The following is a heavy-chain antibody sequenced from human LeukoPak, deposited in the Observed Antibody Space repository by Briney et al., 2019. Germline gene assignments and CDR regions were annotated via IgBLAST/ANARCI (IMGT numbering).Heavy chain of an antibody. D-gene: IGHD2-2*01. CDR1: GYTFTSYD. V-gene: IGHV1-8*03. CDR2: MNPNSGNT. Sequence: ASVKVSCKASGYTFTSYDINWVRQATGQGLEWMGWMNPNSGNTGYAQKFQGRVTITRNTSISTAYMELSSLGSEDTAVYYCARGSSVVPAARSYYYYYYYMDVWGKGTTVAVSS. J-gene: IGHJ6*03. CDR3: ARGSSVVPAARSYYYYYYYMDV.